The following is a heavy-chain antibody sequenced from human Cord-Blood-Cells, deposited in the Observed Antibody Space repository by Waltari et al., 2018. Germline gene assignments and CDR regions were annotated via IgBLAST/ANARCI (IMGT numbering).Heavy chain of an antibody. CDR1: GFTFSSYA. V-gene: IGHV3-23*01. D-gene: IGHD1-1*01. CDR2: ISGSGGST. CDR3: AKDHRYNWNDY. J-gene: IGHJ4*02. Sequence: EVQLLASGGGLVQPGGFLSLSCAASGFTFSSYAMSWVRQAPGKGLEGVSAISGSGGSTYYADSVKGRFTISRDNYKNTLYMQMNSLRAEDTAVYYGAKDHRYNWNDYWGQGTLVTVSS.